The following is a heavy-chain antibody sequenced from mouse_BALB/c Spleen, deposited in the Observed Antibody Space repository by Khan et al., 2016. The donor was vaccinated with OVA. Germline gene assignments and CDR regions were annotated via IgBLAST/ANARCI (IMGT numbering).Heavy chain of an antibody. D-gene: IGHD1-1*01. Sequence: EVQLQESGPSLVKPSQTLSLTCSVTGDSITSCYWNWIRKFPGHKLAYMGYISYSGNTYYNPSLKRRISITRDTSKYQNYLQLNPVTTEDTATYYSACELRGFAYWGQGTLVTVSA. CDR1: GDSITSCY. CDR2: ISYSGNT. J-gene: IGHJ3*01. CDR3: ACELRGFAY. V-gene: IGHV3-8*02.